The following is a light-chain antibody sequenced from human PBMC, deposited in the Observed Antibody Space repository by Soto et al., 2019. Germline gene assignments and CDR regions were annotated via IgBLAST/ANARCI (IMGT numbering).Light chain of an antibody. CDR2: QDS. J-gene: IGLJ2*01. CDR3: QAWDSWVV. CDR1: KLGDKY. V-gene: IGLV3-1*01. Sequence: SYELTQPPSVSVSPGQTASITCSGDKLGDKYACWYQQKPGQSPVLVIYQDSKRPSGIPERFSGSNSGNTATLTISGTQAMDEADYYCQAWDSWVVFGGGTKLTVL.